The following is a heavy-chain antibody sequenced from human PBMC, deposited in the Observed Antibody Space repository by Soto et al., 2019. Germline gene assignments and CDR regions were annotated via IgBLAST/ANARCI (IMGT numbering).Heavy chain of an antibody. D-gene: IGHD1-1*01. Sequence: ASVKVSCKVSGYTLTEVYMHWVRQAPGKGLEWMGGFDPEDGETVYAQTFQGRITMTEDTPTDTAYVELSSLRSEDTAVYYCVTGTGRPYYYYGMDAWGQGTPVTVSS. CDR2: FDPEDGET. V-gene: IGHV1-24*01. CDR3: VTGTGRPYYYYGMDA. CDR1: GYTLTEVY. J-gene: IGHJ6*02.